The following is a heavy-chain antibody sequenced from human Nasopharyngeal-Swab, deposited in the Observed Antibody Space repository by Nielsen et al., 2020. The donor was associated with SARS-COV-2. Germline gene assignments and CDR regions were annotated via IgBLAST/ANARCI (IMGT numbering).Heavy chain of an antibody. V-gene: IGHV1-69*01. CDR2: IIPIFGTT. J-gene: IGHJ6*02. D-gene: IGHD3-9*01. CDR3: AKGVRYFDFLPPNTYYYYYGLDL. Sequence: WVRQAPGQGLEGMGGIIPIFGTTDYAQKFQGTVTITADESTSTVYMELNSLRFEDTAVYYCAKGVRYFDFLPPNTYYYYYGLDLWGQGTTVTVSS.